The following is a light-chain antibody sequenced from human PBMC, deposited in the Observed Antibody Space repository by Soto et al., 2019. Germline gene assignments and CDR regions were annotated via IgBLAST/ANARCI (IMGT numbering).Light chain of an antibody. V-gene: IGLV2-23*02. J-gene: IGLJ2*01. CDR3: CSYAGSSTLV. Sequence: QSALTQPASVSGSPGQSITISCTGTSSDVGAYNLVSWYQQHPGKAPKLMIYEVNKRPSGVSNRFSGSKSGNTASLTISGLQAEDEADYYCCSYAGSSTLVFGGGTKLTV. CDR2: EVN. CDR1: SSDVGAYNL.